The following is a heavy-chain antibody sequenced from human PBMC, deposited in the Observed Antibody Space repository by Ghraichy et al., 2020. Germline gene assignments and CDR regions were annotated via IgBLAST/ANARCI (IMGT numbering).Heavy chain of an antibody. CDR1: GFTFNTYA. CDR2: ISARGTTV. CDR3: VRDNFDYFDF. Sequence: GGSLRLSCAASGFTFNTYAMDWVRQAPGKGLEWISYISARGTTVYYADSVKGRFTISRDSARNSLFLQMDSLGAEDTAVYYCVRDNFDYFDFWGQGALVTVSS. J-gene: IGHJ4*02. V-gene: IGHV3-48*01. D-gene: IGHD1-20*01.